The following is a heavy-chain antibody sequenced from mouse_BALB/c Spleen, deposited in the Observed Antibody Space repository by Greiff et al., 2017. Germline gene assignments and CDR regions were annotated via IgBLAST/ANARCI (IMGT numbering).Heavy chain of an antibody. CDR3: ARRGYDGKDWYFDV. V-gene: IGHV5-12-2*01. CDR1: GFTFSSYT. CDR2: ISNGGGST. J-gene: IGHJ1*01. Sequence: EVQLVESGGGLVQPGGSLKLSCAASGFTFSSYTMSWVRQTPEKRLEWVAYISNGGGSTYYPDTVKGRFTISRDNAKNTLYLQMSSLKSEDTAMYYCARRGYDGKDWYFDVWGAGTTVTVSS. D-gene: IGHD2-14*01.